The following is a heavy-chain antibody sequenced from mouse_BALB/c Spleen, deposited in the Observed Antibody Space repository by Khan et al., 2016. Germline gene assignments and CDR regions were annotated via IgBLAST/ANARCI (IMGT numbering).Heavy chain of an antibody. J-gene: IGHJ3*01. Sequence: EVQLQESGPGLVKPSQSLSLTCSVTGYSITSGYFWNWIRQFPGNKLEWMGYISYDGYNDYNPSLKNRISITRDTSKHQFFLKLNSVTTYDTATYCGACDCNGGWFAYTGQGTLVTVST. CDR2: ISYDGYN. CDR3: ACDCNGGWFAY. CDR1: GYSITSGYF. V-gene: IGHV3-6*02. D-gene: IGHD1-2*01.